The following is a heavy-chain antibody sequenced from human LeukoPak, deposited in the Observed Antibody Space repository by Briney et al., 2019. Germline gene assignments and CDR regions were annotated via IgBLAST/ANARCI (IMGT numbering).Heavy chain of an antibody. V-gene: IGHV3-15*07. Sequence: GGSLRLSCAASGFTFSSYAMHWVRQAPGKGLEWVGRIKSKTDGGTTDYAAPVKGRFTISRDDSKNTLYLQMNSLKTEDTAVYYCTTSGSSGDFDYWGQGTLVTVSS. D-gene: IGHD3-22*01. CDR1: GFTFSSYA. J-gene: IGHJ4*02. CDR2: IKSKTDGGTT. CDR3: TTSGSSGDFDY.